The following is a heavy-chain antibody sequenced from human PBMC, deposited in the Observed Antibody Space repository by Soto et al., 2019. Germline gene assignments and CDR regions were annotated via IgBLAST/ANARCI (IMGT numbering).Heavy chain of an antibody. CDR2: IIPIFGTA. CDR3: ARDRVELAAAGDFDY. Sequence: SVKVSCKASGGTFSSYAISWVRQAPGQGLEWMGGIIPIFGTANYAQKFQGRVTITADESTSTAYMELSSLRSEDTAVYYCARDRVELAAAGDFDYWGQGTLVTVSS. J-gene: IGHJ4*02. D-gene: IGHD6-13*01. V-gene: IGHV1-69*13. CDR1: GGTFSSYA.